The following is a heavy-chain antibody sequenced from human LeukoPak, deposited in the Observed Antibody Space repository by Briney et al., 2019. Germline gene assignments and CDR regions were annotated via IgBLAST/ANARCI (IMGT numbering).Heavy chain of an antibody. J-gene: IGHJ4*02. CDR2: ISGSGSTR. Sequence: GGSLRLSCAASGFIFSSYALSWVRQAPGKGLEWVSTISGSGSTRHSADFVKGRFAISRDNSKNTLYLQMNSLRAEDTAVYYCAKDRSSWYYPFDSWGQGTLVTVSS. CDR1: GFIFSSYA. D-gene: IGHD3-3*01. V-gene: IGHV3-23*01. CDR3: AKDRSSWYYPFDS.